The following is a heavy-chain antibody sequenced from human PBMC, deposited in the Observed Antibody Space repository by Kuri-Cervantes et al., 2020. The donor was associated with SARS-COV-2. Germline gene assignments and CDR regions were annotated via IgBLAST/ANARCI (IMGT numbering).Heavy chain of an antibody. D-gene: IGHD1-26*01. CDR3: ARAPSILGATLGYFQQ. CDR2: IWYDGSNK. Sequence: LKISCAASELTFSSYGMHWVRQAPGKGLEWVAVIWYDGSNKSYADSVRGRFTISRDKSKNTLYLQMNSLRAGDTAVYYCARAPSILGATLGYFQQWGQGTLVTVSS. J-gene: IGHJ1*01. CDR1: ELTFSSYG. V-gene: IGHV3-33*01.